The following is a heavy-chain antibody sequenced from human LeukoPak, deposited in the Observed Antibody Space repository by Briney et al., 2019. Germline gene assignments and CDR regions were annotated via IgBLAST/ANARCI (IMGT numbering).Heavy chain of an antibody. D-gene: IGHD4-11*01. CDR1: GGSFSGYY. J-gene: IGHJ6*02. CDR2: INHSGST. CDR3: ARASRQTRLYYGMDI. Sequence: TTSETLSLTCAAYGGSFSGYYWSRIRQPPGKGLEWIGEINHSGSTNYNPSLKSRVTISVDTSKNQFSLKLSSVTAADTAVYYCARASRQTRLYYGMDIWGQGTTVTVSS. V-gene: IGHV4-34*01.